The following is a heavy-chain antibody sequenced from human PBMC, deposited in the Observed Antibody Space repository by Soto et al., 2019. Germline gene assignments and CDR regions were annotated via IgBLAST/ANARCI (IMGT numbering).Heavy chain of an antibody. J-gene: IGHJ4*02. CDR3: ARLKDSSGLLTFDY. CDR1: GGSFSGYY. Sequence: SETLSLTCVVYGGSFSGYYWTWIRQPPGKGLEWIGEINHSGSTKYNPSLKSRVTISVDTSKNQFSLKLSSVTAADTAVYYCARLKDSSGLLTFDYWGQGTLVTVSS. D-gene: IGHD6-19*01. V-gene: IGHV4-34*01. CDR2: INHSGST.